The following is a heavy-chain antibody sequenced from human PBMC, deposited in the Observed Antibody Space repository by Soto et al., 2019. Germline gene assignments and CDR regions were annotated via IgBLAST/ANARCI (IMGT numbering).Heavy chain of an antibody. CDR3: ARGVTVFGLVSRFWFDP. Sequence: PSETLSLTCTVSGGSISSGDYSWSWVRQSPGKGLERIGHIYNSGITYYNPSLKSRVVISIDTSRNQFSLRLNSLTAADRAVYFCARGVTVFGLVSRFWFDPWGQGTVVTVS. CDR2: IYNSGIT. J-gene: IGHJ5*02. D-gene: IGHD3-3*01. CDR1: GGSISSGDYS. V-gene: IGHV4-30-4*01.